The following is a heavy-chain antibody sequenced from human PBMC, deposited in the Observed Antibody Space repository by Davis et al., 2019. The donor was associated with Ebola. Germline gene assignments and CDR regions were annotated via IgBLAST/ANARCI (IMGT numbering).Heavy chain of an antibody. J-gene: IGHJ6*02. CDR1: GVPISNSYW. D-gene: IGHD3-22*01. CDR3: ATDKAQSYYGSPAYNYYYNGVDV. CDR2: IYHSGSS. V-gene: IGHV4-4*02. Sequence: MLSETLSLTCDVSGVPISNSYWWSWVRQPPGKGLEWSGEIYHSGSSNCNPSLKSRVTISIDPSKNQFSLSLSSVTAADTAVYFCATDKAQSYYGSPAYNYYYNGVDVWGQGTTVIVSS.